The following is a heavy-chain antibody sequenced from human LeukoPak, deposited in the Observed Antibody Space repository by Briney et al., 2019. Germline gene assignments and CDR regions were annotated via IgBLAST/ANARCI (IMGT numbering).Heavy chain of an antibody. Sequence: PSETLSLTCTVSGGSISSSSYYWGWIRQPPGKGLEWIGGIYYSGGTYYNPSLKSRVTISVDTSKNQFSLKLSSVTAADTAVYYCARQIGVVITPYYYYYMDVWGKGTTVTVSS. CDR3: ARQIGVVITPYYYYYMDV. V-gene: IGHV4-39*01. J-gene: IGHJ6*03. CDR2: IYYSGGT. CDR1: GGSISSSSYY. D-gene: IGHD3-3*01.